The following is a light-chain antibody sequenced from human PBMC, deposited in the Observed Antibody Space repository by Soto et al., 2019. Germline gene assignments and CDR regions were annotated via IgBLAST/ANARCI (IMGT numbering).Light chain of an antibody. J-gene: IGKJ2*01. V-gene: IGKV1-39*01. CDR1: HTFSSF. CDR2: GAF. CDR3: QQTYGPPFT. Sequence: DIQMTQSPSSLSASVGDRVTITCRASHTFSSFLNWYQQKRGKPPTLLIYGAFNLRSGVPSRFAGSGGGAKFRLTLSSLQPGDVATYYGQQTYGPPFTVGQGNSLELK.